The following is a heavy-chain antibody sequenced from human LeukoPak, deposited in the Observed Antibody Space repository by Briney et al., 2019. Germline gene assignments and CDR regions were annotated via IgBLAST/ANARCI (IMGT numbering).Heavy chain of an antibody. CDR1: GGSFSGYY. D-gene: IGHD5-24*01. CDR3: ARRVEGHFDY. V-gene: IGHV4-34*01. J-gene: IGHJ4*02. Sequence: SSETLSLTCAVYGGSFSGYYWSWIRQPPGKGLEWIGEINHSGSTNYNPSLKSRVTISVDTSKNQFSLKLSSVTAADTAVYYCARRVEGHFDYWGQGTLVTVSS. CDR2: INHSGST.